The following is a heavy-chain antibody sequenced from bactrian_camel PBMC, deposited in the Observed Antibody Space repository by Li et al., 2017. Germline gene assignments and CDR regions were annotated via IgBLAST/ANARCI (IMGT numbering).Heavy chain of an antibody. CDR3: AAEGPSWDSDSCVNSEIGY. CDR2: KQSDSSI. CDR1: GFRFDDSD. V-gene: IGHV3S63*01. Sequence: VQLVESGGGSVLAGGNLRLSCTASGFRFDDSDWGWYRQGSGRKCEVVSRKQSDSSIDYAESVKGRFTISEDAVKNLVYLQMNDLKPEDTAVYYCAAEGPSWDSDSCVNSEIGYWGQETQVTVS. J-gene: IGHJ6*01.